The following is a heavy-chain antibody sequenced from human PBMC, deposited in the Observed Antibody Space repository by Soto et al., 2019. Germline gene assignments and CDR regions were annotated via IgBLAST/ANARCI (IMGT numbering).Heavy chain of an antibody. D-gene: IGHD3-3*01. CDR1: GFTFSSYG. Sequence: EVQLVESGGGLVQPGGSLRLSCAASGFTFSSYGMNWVRQAPGKGLEWVSYISSSSTTMYYADSVKGRFTISRDNAKNSLYLQMNSLRAEDTDVYYCARDPIFGVVTDWGQGTLVTVSS. J-gene: IGHJ4*02. CDR2: ISSSSTTM. CDR3: ARDPIFGVVTD. V-gene: IGHV3-48*01.